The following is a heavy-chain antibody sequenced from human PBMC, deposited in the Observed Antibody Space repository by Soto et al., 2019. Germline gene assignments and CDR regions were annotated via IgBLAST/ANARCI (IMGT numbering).Heavy chain of an antibody. CDR2: ISGSGGST. J-gene: IGHJ4*02. Sequence: GSLRLSCAASGFTFSSYAMSWVRQAPGKGLEWVSAISGSGGSTYYADSVKGRFTISRDNSKNTLYLQMNSLRAEDTAVYYCANTNSYCGGDCYLAYWGQGTLVTVSS. D-gene: IGHD2-21*02. CDR1: GFTFSSYA. V-gene: IGHV3-23*01. CDR3: ANTNSYCGGDCYLAY.